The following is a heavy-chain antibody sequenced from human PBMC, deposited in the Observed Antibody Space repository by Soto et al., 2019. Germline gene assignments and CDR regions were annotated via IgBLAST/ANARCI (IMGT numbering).Heavy chain of an antibody. CDR1: GYTFTGYY. CDR2: INPNSGGT. CDR3: ARDSSGWDKTYNWFDP. V-gene: IGHV1-2*04. J-gene: IGHJ5*02. Sequence: ASVKVSCKASGYTFTGYYIHWVRQAPGQGLEWMGWINPNSGGTNYAQKFQGWVTMTRDTSISTAYMELSRLRSDDTAVYYCARDSSGWDKTYNWFDPWGQGTLVTVSS. D-gene: IGHD6-19*01.